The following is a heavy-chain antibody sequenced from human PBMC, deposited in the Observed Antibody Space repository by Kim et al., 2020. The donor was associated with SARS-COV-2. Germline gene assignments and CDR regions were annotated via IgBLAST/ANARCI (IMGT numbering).Heavy chain of an antibody. V-gene: IGHV4-4*02. CDR2: IYHSGST. CDR3: ARARWPPMVRGVIITEDYYGMDV. D-gene: IGHD3-10*01. Sequence: SETLSLTCAVSGGSISSSNWWSWVRQPPGKGLEWIGEIYHSGSTNYNPSLKSRVTISVDKSKNQFSLKLSSVTAADTAVYYCARARWPPMVRGVIITEDYYGMDVWGQGTTVTVSS. CDR1: GGSISSSNW. J-gene: IGHJ6*02.